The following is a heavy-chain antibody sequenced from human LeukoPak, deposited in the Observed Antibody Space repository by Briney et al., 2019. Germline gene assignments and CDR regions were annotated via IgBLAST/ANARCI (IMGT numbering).Heavy chain of an antibody. CDR2: IYYSGST. CDR1: GGSFSGYY. V-gene: IGHV4-39*01. D-gene: IGHD3-3*01. J-gene: IGHJ4*02. Sequence: SETLSLTCAVYGGSFSGYYWGWIRQPPGKGLEWIGSIYYSGSTYYNPSLKSRVTISVDTSKNQFSLKLSSVTAADTAVYYCAGPGSLRFLEWSLLLFDYWGQGTLVTVSS. CDR3: AGPGSLRFLEWSLLLFDY.